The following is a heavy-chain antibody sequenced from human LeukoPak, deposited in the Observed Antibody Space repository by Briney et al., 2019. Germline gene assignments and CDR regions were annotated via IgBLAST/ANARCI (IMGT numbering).Heavy chain of an antibody. J-gene: IGHJ5*02. D-gene: IGHD2-2*01. V-gene: IGHV1-3*01. CDR2: INAGNGNT. CDR1: GYTFTSYA. CDR3: ARGGRGYCSSTSCYGNWFDP. Sequence: ASVKVSCKASGYTFTSYAMHWVRQAPGQRLAWMGWINAGNGNTKYSQKFQGRVTITRDTSASTAYMELSSLRSEDTAVYYCARGGRGYCSSTSCYGNWFDPWGQGTLVTVSS.